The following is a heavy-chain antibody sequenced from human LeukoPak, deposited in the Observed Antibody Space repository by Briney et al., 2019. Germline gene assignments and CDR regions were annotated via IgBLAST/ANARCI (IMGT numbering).Heavy chain of an antibody. Sequence: GGSLRLSCAASGFAVSSNYMSWVRQAPGKGLEWVSVIYSGGSTYYADSVKGRFIISRDISKNTLYLQMNSLRADDTAVYYCARDFGWLSGFDNWGQGTLVTVSS. CDR1: GFAVSSNY. V-gene: IGHV3-66*01. CDR2: IYSGGST. CDR3: ARDFGWLSGFDN. J-gene: IGHJ4*02. D-gene: IGHD3-9*01.